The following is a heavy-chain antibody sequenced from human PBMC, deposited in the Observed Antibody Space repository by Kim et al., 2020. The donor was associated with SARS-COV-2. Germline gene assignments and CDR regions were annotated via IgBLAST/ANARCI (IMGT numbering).Heavy chain of an antibody. D-gene: IGHD6-13*01. CDR3: ARRSRQLVYFDY. CDR1: GGSISSYY. CDR2: IYYSGST. Sequence: SETLSLTCTVSGGSISSYYWSWIRQPPGKGLEWSGYIYYSGSTNYNPSLKSRVTISVDTYKNQFSLKLSSVTAADTAADYCARRSRQLVYFDYWGQGTLVTVSS. V-gene: IGHV4-59*08. J-gene: IGHJ4*02.